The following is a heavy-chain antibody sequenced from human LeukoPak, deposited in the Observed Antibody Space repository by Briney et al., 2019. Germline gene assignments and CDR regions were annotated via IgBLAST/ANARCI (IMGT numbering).Heavy chain of an antibody. D-gene: IGHD6-19*01. Sequence: PGGSLRLSCAASGFTFSSYWMSWVRQAPGKGLEWVANIKQDGSEKYYVDSVKGRFTISRDNAKNSLYLQMNSLRAEDTAVYYCARDQKDSSGWYYYYYGMDVWGQGTTVTVSS. V-gene: IGHV3-7*01. CDR2: IKQDGSEK. CDR1: GFTFSSYW. J-gene: IGHJ6*02. CDR3: ARDQKDSSGWYYYYYGMDV.